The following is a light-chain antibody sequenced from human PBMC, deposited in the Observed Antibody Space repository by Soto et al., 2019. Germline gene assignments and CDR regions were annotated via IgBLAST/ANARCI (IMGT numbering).Light chain of an antibody. CDR3: QQSHSSPLS. J-gene: IGKJ4*01. V-gene: IGKV1-39*01. Sequence: IQMTQSPSSLSASVGDRVTITCRASQSISRNLNWNQQKPGRAPELLIYTASNLQSGVPSRFSGSGSGTDSALTISSLQPEDSAVYYCQQSHSSPLSFGGGTKVEFK. CDR2: TAS. CDR1: QSISRN.